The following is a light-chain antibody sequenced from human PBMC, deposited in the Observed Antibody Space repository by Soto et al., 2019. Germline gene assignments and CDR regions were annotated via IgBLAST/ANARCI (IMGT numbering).Light chain of an antibody. CDR1: QGVLYSSNNKNY. J-gene: IGKJ1*01. CDR3: QQYYTTPRT. V-gene: IGKV4-1*01. CDR2: WAS. Sequence: DIVMTQSPDSLAVSLGERATVNCKSSQGVLYSSNNKNYLAWYQQKPGQPPKLLIYWASTREFGVPDRFSGSGSGTDFTLPISSLQAEDVAVYYCQQYYTTPRTFGQGTKVEIK.